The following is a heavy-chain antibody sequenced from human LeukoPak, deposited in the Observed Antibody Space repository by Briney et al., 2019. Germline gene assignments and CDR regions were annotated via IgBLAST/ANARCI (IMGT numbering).Heavy chain of an antibody. Sequence: GGSLRLSCEASGFTFSDPYMSWIRQAPGKGLECLSYISGSGTDINYADSVKGRFTISRDNAKNSLYLQMNSLRAEDTALYYCAKTYYDILTGYFNAFDIWGQGTMVTVSS. CDR3: AKTYYDILTGYFNAFDI. CDR2: ISGSGTDI. J-gene: IGHJ3*02. V-gene: IGHV3-11*03. D-gene: IGHD3-9*01. CDR1: GFTFSDPY.